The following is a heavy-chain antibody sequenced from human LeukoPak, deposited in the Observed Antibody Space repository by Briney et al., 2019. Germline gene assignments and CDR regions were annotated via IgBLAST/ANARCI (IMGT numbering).Heavy chain of an antibody. V-gene: IGHV3-9*01. CDR2: ISWNSGSI. D-gene: IGHD2-15*01. CDR3: AKDIRRSGGSIDY. CDR1: GFTFDDYA. J-gene: IGHJ4*02. Sequence: QPGRSLRLSCAASGFTFDDYAMHWVRQAPGKGLEWVSGISWNSGSIGYADSVKGRFTISRDNAKNSLYLQMNSLRAEDTALYYCAKDIRRSGGSIDYWGQGTLVTVSS.